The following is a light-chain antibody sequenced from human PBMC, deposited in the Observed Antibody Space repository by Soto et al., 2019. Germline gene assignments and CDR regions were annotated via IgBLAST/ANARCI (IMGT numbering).Light chain of an antibody. V-gene: IGLV1-47*01. CDR1: ISNLGSNF. CDR3: AAWDDSLRGVV. CDR2: RND. Sequence: QSVLTQPPSASGTPGQRVTISCSGSISNLGSNFVFWYQQLPGAAPKLLISRNDQRPSGGPDRFAGSKSGNSASLAISGLRSEDEADYHCAAWDDSLRGVVFGGGTKVTVL. J-gene: IGLJ3*02.